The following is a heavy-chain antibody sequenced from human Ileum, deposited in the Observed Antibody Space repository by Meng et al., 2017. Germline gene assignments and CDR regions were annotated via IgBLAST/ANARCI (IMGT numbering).Heavy chain of an antibody. J-gene: IGHJ3*01. CDR3: ARDPEYGAFDV. CDR1: GFTVRNYW. D-gene: IGHD1-14*01. V-gene: IGHV3-7*01. CDR2: MNTGGSEI. Sequence: GGSLRLSCAASGFTVRNYWMSWVRQAPGKGLEWVANMNTGGSEIYYVDSVRGRFTISRDNAKNSLYLQVNSLRVEDSAVYDCARDPEYGAFDVWGQGTKVTVSS.